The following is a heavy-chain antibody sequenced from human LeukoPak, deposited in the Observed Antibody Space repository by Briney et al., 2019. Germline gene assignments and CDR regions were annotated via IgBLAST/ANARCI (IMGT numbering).Heavy chain of an antibody. CDR2: ISSSSSTI. V-gene: IGHV3-48*01. CDR1: GFTFSSYS. Sequence: GGSLRLSCAASGFTFSSYSMNWVRQAPGKGLEWVSYISSSSSTIYYADSVKGRFTISRDNAKNSLYLQMNSLRAEGTAVYYCARRDYVWGSYRYRYFDYWGQGTLVTVSS. D-gene: IGHD3-16*02. CDR3: ARRDYVWGSYRYRYFDY. J-gene: IGHJ4*02.